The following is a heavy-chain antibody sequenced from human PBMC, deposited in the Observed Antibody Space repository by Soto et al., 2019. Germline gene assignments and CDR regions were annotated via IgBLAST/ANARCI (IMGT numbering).Heavy chain of an antibody. D-gene: IGHD4-4*01. CDR3: VRGGSNYAS. CDR2: IKPDESEK. Sequence: GGSLRLSCAASGFTFSDSWMTWVRQAPGKGLEWVARIKPDESEKKYADSVKGRFSISRDNAKNSMYLQMDSLRGEDTAVYYCVRGGSNYASWGQGTLVTVSS. V-gene: IGHV3-7*01. CDR1: GFTFSDSW. J-gene: IGHJ5*02.